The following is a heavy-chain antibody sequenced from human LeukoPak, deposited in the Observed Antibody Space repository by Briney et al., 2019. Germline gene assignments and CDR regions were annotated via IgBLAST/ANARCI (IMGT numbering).Heavy chain of an antibody. CDR3: AKDSPDHGGNNEYFQH. CDR2: ISYDGSNK. J-gene: IGHJ1*01. D-gene: IGHD4-23*01. Sequence: GGSLRLSCVGSGFTFSDFGMHWVRQAPGKGLEWEAVISYDGSNKYYADSVKGRFTISRDNSKNTLYLQMNSLRAEDTAVYYCAKDSPDHGGNNEYFQHWGQGTLVTVSS. V-gene: IGHV3-30*18. CDR1: GFTFSDFG.